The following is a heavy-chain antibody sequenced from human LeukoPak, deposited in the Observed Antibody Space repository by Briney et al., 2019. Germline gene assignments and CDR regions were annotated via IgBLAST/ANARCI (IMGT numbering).Heavy chain of an antibody. CDR3: ARDQLGWFDP. CDR2: IYYSGST. CDR1: GASISSSY. Sequence: AELRSFTCTVAGASISSSYWSWIRQPPGKVLEWIGYIYYSGSTNYNPSLKSRVTISVDTSKNQLSLKMSSVTAADTAVYYCARDQLGWFDPWGQGTLVTVSS. V-gene: IGHV4-59*01. J-gene: IGHJ5*02. D-gene: IGHD5-18*01.